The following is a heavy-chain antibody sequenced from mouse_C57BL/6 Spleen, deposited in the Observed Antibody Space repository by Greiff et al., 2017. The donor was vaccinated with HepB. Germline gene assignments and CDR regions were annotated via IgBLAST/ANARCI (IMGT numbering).Heavy chain of an antibody. J-gene: IGHJ3*01. D-gene: IGHD1-1*01. V-gene: IGHV1-53*01. CDR1: GYTFTSYW. CDR3: ARYEYYAPAC. Sequence: QVQLQQPGTELVKPGASVKLSCKASGYTFTSYWMHWVKQRPGQGLEWIGNINPSNGGTNYNEKFKSKATLTVDTSSSTAYMQRGSLTSEDSAVCYCARYEYYAPACWGQVTLVTVSA. CDR2: INPSNGGT.